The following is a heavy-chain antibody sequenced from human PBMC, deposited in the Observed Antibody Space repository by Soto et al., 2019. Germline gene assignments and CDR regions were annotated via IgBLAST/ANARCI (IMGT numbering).Heavy chain of an antibody. CDR1: GYTFTGYY. CDR2: INPNSGDT. D-gene: IGHD1-26*01. V-gene: IGHV1-2*02. CDR3: AKGGAIVAAGTRVYLYNAMDV. Sequence: ASVKVSCKASGYTFTGYYVHWVRQAPGQGLEWMGWINPNSGDTYLAQRFQGRVTMNRDTSIGTAYMELRGLTSDDTAEYYCAKGGAIVAAGTRVYLYNAMDVWGQGATVTVS. J-gene: IGHJ6*02.